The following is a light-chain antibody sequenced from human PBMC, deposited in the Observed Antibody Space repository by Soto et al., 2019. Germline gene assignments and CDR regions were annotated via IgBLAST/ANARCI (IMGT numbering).Light chain of an antibody. CDR2: NTN. J-gene: IGLJ2*01. Sequence: QSVLTQPPSASGTPGQRVTISCSGSTSNIGTNTVNWYQQFPGSAPQLLLYNTNQRPSGVPGRFSGSKSGTSASLAISGLQSEDEADYYCAAWDGSLDVVLFGGGTQLTVL. CDR1: TSNIGTNT. CDR3: AAWDGSLDVVL. V-gene: IGLV1-44*01.